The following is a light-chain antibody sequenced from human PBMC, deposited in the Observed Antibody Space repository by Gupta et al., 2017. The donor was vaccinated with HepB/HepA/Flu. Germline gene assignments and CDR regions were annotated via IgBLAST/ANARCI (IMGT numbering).Light chain of an antibody. J-gene: IGKJ5*01. V-gene: IGKV1-12*01. CDR3: HQAKRCPIT. Sequence: IQMTQSPSSVSASVGDRVNITCRPSQDISYFLAWYQQKPGKAPKLLIYAASRLQRGVPTRFCAGASGTNFPLTISSLQPDDFATYYCHQAKRCPITFGQGTRLEI. CDR2: AAS. CDR1: QDISYF.